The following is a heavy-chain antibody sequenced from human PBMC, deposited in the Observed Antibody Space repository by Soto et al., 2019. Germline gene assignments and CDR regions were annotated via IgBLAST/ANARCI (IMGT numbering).Heavy chain of an antibody. D-gene: IGHD1-26*01. CDR3: ARLDYECGRGHHTDSYYYMDV. Sequence: GASVKVSCKASGYTFTRFGIHWVRQAPGQRLEWMGWINVGNGNTKYSEKLQGRVTISRDTSASTAYMELSSLRSEDTAVYYCARLDYECGRGHHTDSYYYMDVWGKGTTVTVSS. J-gene: IGHJ6*03. CDR1: GYTFTRFG. V-gene: IGHV1-3*01. CDR2: INVGNGNT.